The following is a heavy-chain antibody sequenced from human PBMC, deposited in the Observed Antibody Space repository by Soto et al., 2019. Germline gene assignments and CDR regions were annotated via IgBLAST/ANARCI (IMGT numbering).Heavy chain of an antibody. D-gene: IGHD4-4*01. Sequence: LSLTCTVSGGSISSGGYYWSWIRQHPGKGLEWIGYIYYSGSTYYNPSLKSRVTISVDTSKNQFSLKLSSVTAADTAVYYCARDRQIDYSNYVQGMDVWGQGTTVTVSS. J-gene: IGHJ6*02. CDR2: IYYSGST. CDR3: ARDRQIDYSNYVQGMDV. V-gene: IGHV4-31*03. CDR1: GGSISSGGYY.